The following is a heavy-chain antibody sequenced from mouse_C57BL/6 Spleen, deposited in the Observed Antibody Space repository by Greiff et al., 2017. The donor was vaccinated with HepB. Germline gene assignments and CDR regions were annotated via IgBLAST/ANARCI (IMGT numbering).Heavy chain of an antibody. CDR3: ERYYGSSYGGYFDV. Sequence: VQLQQSGPELVKPGASVKISCKASGYAFSSSWMNWVKQRPGKGLEWIGRIYPGDGDTNYNGKFKGKATLTADKSSSTAYMQLSSLTTEDSAVYFCERYYGSSYGGYFDVWGTGTTVTVSS. CDR1: GYAFSSSW. D-gene: IGHD1-1*01. V-gene: IGHV1-82*01. J-gene: IGHJ1*03. CDR2: IYPGDGDT.